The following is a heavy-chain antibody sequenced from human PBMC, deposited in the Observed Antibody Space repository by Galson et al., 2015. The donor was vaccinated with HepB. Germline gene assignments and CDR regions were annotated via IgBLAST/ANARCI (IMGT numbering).Heavy chain of an antibody. CDR1: GFIFSSYA. CDR2: VSAGGGDT. V-gene: IGHV3-23*01. CDR3: AKVPLSTVVTPSYFDY. Sequence: SLRLSCAASGFIFSSYAMSWVRQAPGKGLEWVSVVSAGGGDTYYAASVKGRFTISRDNSKNTLYLQMSSLRAEDTALYYCAKVPLSTVVTPSYFDYWGQGILVTVSS. J-gene: IGHJ4*02. D-gene: IGHD4-23*01.